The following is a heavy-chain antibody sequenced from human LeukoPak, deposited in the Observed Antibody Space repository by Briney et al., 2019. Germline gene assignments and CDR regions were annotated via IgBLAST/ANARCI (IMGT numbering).Heavy chain of an antibody. CDR1: GGSISSYY. D-gene: IGHD3-22*01. Sequence: PSETLSLTCTVSGGSISSYYWSWIRQPPGKGLEWIGYIYYSGSTNYNPSLKSRVTISVDTSKNQFSLKLSSVTAADTAVYYCARERTNYYDSSGHYYNWFDPWGQGTLVTVSS. CDR2: IYYSGST. J-gene: IGHJ5*02. CDR3: ARERTNYYDSSGHYYNWFDP. V-gene: IGHV4-59*01.